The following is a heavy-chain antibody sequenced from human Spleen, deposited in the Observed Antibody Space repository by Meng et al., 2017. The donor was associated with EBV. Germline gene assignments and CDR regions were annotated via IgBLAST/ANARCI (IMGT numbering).Heavy chain of an antibody. D-gene: IGHD3-16*01. CDR3: ARDGGAGGAKGY. J-gene: IGHJ4*02. CDR2: ISGHYGNT. CDR1: GYTFTTYG. V-gene: IGHV1-18*01. Sequence: QVQLVQSGAEVKKPGASVKVSCKASGYTFTTYGLSGVRQAPGQGLEWMGWISGHYGNTNYAQKLQGRVTMTTDTSTSTAYMELRSLRSDDTAVYYCARDGGAGGAKGYWGQGTLVTVSS.